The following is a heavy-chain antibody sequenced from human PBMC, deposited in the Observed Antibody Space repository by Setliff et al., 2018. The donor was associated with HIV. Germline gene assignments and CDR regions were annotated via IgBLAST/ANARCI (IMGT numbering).Heavy chain of an antibody. V-gene: IGHV1-69*13. Sequence: AASVKVSCKASGGTFSSYAISWVRQAPGQGLEWMGGIIPISGTANYAQKFQGRVTITADESTSTAYMELSSLRSEDTAVYYCARRAADGYNYHYYYYGMDVWGQGTTVTVSS. CDR1: GGTFSSYA. CDR2: IIPISGTA. J-gene: IGHJ6*02. D-gene: IGHD5-12*01. CDR3: ARRAADGYNYHYYYYGMDV.